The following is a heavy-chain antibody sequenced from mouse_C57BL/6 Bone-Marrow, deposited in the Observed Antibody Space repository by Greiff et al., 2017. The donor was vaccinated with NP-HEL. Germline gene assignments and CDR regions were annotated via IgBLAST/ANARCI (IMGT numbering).Heavy chain of an antibody. D-gene: IGHD2-2*01. CDR3: ARGGGYPYWYFDV. CDR2: IHPNSGST. J-gene: IGHJ1*03. V-gene: IGHV1-64*01. CDR1: GYTFTSYW. Sequence: QVQLKQPGAELVKPGASVKLSCKASGYTFTSYWMRWVKQRPGQGLEWIGMIHPNSGSTNYNEKFKSKATLTVDKSSSTAYMQLSSLTSEDSAVYYCARGGGYPYWYFDVWGTGTTVTVSS.